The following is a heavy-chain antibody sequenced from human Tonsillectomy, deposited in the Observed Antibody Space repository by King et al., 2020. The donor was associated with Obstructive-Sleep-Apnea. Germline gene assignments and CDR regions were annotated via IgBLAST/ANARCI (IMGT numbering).Heavy chain of an antibody. D-gene: IGHD3-10*02. CDR3: ATGGTVRWFDA. J-gene: IGHJ5*02. CDR1: GLTFGTSA. Sequence: VQLVESGGGTVQPGGSLRLSCAASGLTFGTSAMTWVRQAPGKGLEWVSTISSIDATTYYADSVLGRFTISRDDSENTLYLQMNSLRTEDTATYYCATGGTVRWFDAWGQGALVIVSS. CDR2: ISSIDATT. V-gene: IGHV3-23*04.